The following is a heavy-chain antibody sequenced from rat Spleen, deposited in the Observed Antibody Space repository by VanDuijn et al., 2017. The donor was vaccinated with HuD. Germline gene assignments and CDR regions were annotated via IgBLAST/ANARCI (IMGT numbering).Heavy chain of an antibody. D-gene: IGHD1-7*01. CDR2: ISTGGGNT. Sequence: VQLKESGPGLVQPSQTLSLTCTVSGFSLTSNSVHWVRQAPTKGLEWIASISTGGGNTYYRDSVKGRFTISRDNAKNTQYLQMDSLRSEDTATYYCARGGFDFPWGQGTLVTVSS. J-gene: IGHJ3*01. V-gene: IGHV5S13*01. CDR3: ARGGFDFP. CDR1: GFSLTSNS.